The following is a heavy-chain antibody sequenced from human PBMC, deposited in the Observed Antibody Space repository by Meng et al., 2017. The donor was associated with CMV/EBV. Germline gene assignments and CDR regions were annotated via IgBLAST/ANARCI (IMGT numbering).Heavy chain of an antibody. CDR1: GFTFSDYY. D-gene: IGHD2-21*01. Sequence: GGSLRLSCVASGFTFSDYYMSWIRQAPGKGLEWVSYIKSSGSTIYYADSVKGRFTISSDNAKNSLYLQMNSLRAEDTAVYYCARALCGGDCYSYYYYYGMDVWGQGTTVTVSS. CDR3: ARALCGGDCYSYYYYYGMDV. J-gene: IGHJ6*02. CDR2: IKSSGSTI. V-gene: IGHV3-11*04.